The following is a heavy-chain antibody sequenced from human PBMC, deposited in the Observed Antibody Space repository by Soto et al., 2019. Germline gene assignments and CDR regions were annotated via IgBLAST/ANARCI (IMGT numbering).Heavy chain of an antibody. V-gene: IGHV4-30-2*01. CDR2: IYHSGST. Sequence: SETLSLTCAVSGGSISSGGYSWSWIRQPPGKGLEWIGYIYHSGSTYYNPSLKSRVTISVDTSKNQFSLKLSSVTAADTAVYYCARGRSSWDFDYWGQGTLVTVSS. CDR1: GGSISSGGYS. CDR3: ARGRSSWDFDY. D-gene: IGHD6-13*01. J-gene: IGHJ4*02.